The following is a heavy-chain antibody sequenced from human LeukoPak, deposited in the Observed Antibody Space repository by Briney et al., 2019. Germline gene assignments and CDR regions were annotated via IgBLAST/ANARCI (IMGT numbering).Heavy chain of an antibody. CDR3: ARVLGTYSGHCCFDY. Sequence: SQTLSLTCAISGDSVSSNRGGWNWVRQSPSRGLEWLGSTYYSSKWYNDYAVSVKSRITINSDTSKNQFSLQLNSVTPEDTAVYYCARVLGTYSGHCCFDYWGQGTLVTVSS. CDR1: GDSVSSNRGG. J-gene: IGHJ4*02. V-gene: IGHV6-1*01. CDR2: TYYSSKWYN. D-gene: IGHD1-26*01.